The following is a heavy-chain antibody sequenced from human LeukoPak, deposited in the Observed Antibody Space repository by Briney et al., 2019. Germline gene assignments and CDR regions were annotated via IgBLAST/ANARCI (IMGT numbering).Heavy chain of an antibody. V-gene: IGHV3-33*01. D-gene: IGHD1-14*01. J-gene: IGHJ4*02. CDR3: ARDLNREDFDY. CDR1: GFVFSNYD. Sequence: GKSLRLSCAAPGFVFSNYDMHWVRQAPGKGLEWVAIIWLDGSATYYGDSVKGRFTVSRDNSNNTLYLQMNSLRVEDTAVYYCARDLNREDFDYWGQGTLVAVSS. CDR2: IWLDGSAT.